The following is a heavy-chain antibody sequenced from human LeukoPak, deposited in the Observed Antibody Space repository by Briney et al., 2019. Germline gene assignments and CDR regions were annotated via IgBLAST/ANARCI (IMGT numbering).Heavy chain of an antibody. CDR1: GGSISSSSYY. Sequence: ASETLSLTCTVSGGSISSSSYYWGWIRQPPGKGLEWIGSIYYSGSTYYNPSLKSRVTISVDTSKNQFSLKLSSVTAADTAVYYCARDQVWEYYDSSGADYWGQGTLVTVSS. J-gene: IGHJ4*02. CDR2: IYYSGST. CDR3: ARDQVWEYYDSSGADY. V-gene: IGHV4-39*07. D-gene: IGHD3-22*01.